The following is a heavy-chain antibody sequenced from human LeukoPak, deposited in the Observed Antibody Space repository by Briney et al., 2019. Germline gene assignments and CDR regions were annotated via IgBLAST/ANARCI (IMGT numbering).Heavy chain of an antibody. J-gene: IGHJ4*02. D-gene: IGHD4-23*01. CDR1: GFTFSSYS. CDR3: ARSYGGNSTYFDY. Sequence: PGGSLRLSCAASGFTFSSYSMNWVRQAPGKGLEWVSSISSSSSYIYYADSVKGRFTISRDNAKNSLYLQMNSLRAEDTAVYYCARSYGGNSTYFDYWGQGTLVTVSS. V-gene: IGHV3-21*01. CDR2: ISSSSSYI.